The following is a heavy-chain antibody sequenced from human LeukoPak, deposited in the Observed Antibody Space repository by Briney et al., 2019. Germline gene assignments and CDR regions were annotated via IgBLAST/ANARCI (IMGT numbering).Heavy chain of an antibody. Sequence: ASVKVSCKASGGTFSSYAISWVRRAPGQGLEWMGGIIPIFGTANYAQKFQGRVTITADESTSTAYMELRSLRSDDTAVYYCARDWSGRGYYDSSGYYYDYWGQGTLVTVSS. D-gene: IGHD3-22*01. CDR3: ARDWSGRGYYDSSGYYYDY. CDR1: GGTFSSYA. CDR2: IIPIFGTA. J-gene: IGHJ4*02. V-gene: IGHV1-69*13.